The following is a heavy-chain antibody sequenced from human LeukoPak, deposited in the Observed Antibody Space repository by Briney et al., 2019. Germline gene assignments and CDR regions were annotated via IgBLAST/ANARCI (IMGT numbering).Heavy chain of an antibody. CDR1: GYSISSGYY. D-gene: IGHD2-15*01. CDR3: ARGLGYCSSSRCSPGYYMDV. J-gene: IGHJ6*03. Sequence: PSETLSLTCTVSGYSISSGYYWGWIRQPPGKGLEWIGRIYTSGSTNYNPSLKSRVTMSVDTSKNQFSLKLSSVTAADTAVYYCARGLGYCSSSRCSPGYYMDVWGKGTTVTV. V-gene: IGHV4-38-2*02. CDR2: IYTSGST.